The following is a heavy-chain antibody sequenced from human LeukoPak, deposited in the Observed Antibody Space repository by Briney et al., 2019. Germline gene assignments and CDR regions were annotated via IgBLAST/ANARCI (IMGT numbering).Heavy chain of an antibody. D-gene: IGHD3-16*01. CDR1: GGSISSYY. Sequence: SETLSLTCTVSGGSISSYYWSWIRQPPGKGLEWIGYIYYSGSTNYNPSLKSRVTISVDTSKNQFSLKLSSVTAADTAVYYCARGLRYYGMDVWGKGTTATVSS. CDR2: IYYSGST. V-gene: IGHV4-59*01. CDR3: ARGLRYYGMDV. J-gene: IGHJ6*04.